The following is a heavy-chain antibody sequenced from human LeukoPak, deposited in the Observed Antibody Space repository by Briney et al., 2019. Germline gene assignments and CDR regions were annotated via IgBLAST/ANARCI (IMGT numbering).Heavy chain of an antibody. CDR3: ARDALEEGDY. CDR2: INPSGGST. Sequence: ASVKVFCKASGHTFTAYYMHWVRQAPGQGLEWMGIINPSGGSTSYAQKFQGRVTMTRDTSTSTVYMELSSLRSEDTAVYYCARDALEEGDYWGQGTLVTVSS. V-gene: IGHV1-46*01. D-gene: IGHD5-24*01. CDR1: GHTFTAYY. J-gene: IGHJ4*02.